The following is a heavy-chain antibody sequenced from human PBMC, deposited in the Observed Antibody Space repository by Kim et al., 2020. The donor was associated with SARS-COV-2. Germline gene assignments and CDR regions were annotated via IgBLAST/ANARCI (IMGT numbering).Heavy chain of an antibody. CDR3: ARGRYGEITIFGVVPGHYYMGL. V-gene: IGHV4-34*01. J-gene: IGHJ6*03. CDR2: INHSGST. D-gene: IGHD3-3*01. CDR1: GGSFSGYY. Sequence: SETLSLTCAVYGGSFSGYYWSWIRQPPGKGLEWIGEINHSGSTNYNPSLKSRVTISVDTSKNQFSLKLSSVTAADTAVYYCARGRYGEITIFGVVPGHYYMGLWGKGTTVTVSS.